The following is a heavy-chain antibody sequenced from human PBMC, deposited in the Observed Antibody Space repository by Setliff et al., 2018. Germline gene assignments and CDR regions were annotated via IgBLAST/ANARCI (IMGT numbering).Heavy chain of an antibody. CDR1: GYTFSNYG. D-gene: IGHD2-8*01. CDR3: SKLVRYCTTTACQGASGAEC. J-gene: IGHJ4*02. CDR2: ISAYTGNT. V-gene: IGHV1-18*01. Sequence: RASVKVSCKASGYTFSNYGITWVRQAPGQRLEWMGWISAYTGNTKFAQKFQGRVTMTTDTSTSTAYLELRSLTSDDTAVYYCSKLVRYCTTTACQGASGAECWGQGTRVTVAS.